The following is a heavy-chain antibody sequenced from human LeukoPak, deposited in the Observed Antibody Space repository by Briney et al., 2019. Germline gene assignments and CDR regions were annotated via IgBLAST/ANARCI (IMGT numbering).Heavy chain of an antibody. D-gene: IGHD6-6*01. V-gene: IGHV1-8*02. CDR1: GYTFTGYE. CDR3: ARGAARSFDY. J-gene: IGHJ4*02. Sequence: ASVKVSCKASGYTFTGYEINWVRQATGQGLEWMGWINANSGNSGYAQKFQGRVTMTRSTSITTAYLELSSLRSQDTAVYYCARGAARSFDYWGQGTLVTVSS. CDR2: INANSGNS.